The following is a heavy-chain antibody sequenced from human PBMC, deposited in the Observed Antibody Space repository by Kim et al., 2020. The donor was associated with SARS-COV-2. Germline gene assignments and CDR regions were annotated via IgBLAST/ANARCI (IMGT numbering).Heavy chain of an antibody. CDR2: IYAANGNT. Sequence: ASVKVSCKASVYIFTTYTIHWVRQAPGQRLGSMGWIYAANGNTKYSQKFQGRLTITRDASATTAYMELSSLISEDTAVYFCARDRREIYFYYHAMDVWGQGTKVTVSS. V-gene: IGHV1-3*01. CDR3: ARDRREIYFYYHAMDV. CDR1: VYIFTTYT. J-gene: IGHJ6*02.